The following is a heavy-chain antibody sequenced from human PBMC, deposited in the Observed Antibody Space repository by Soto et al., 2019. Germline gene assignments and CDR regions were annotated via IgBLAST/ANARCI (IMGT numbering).Heavy chain of an antibody. J-gene: IGHJ4*01. D-gene: IGHD6-19*01. CDR1: GGSISSYY. Sequence: PSETLSLTCTVSGGSISSYYWSWIRQPPGKGLEWIGYIYYSGSTNYNPSLKSRVTISVDTSKNQFSLKLSSVTAADTAVYYCARHDGFSSGWIFDYWGHGTLVTVSS. V-gene: IGHV4-59*08. CDR2: IYYSGST. CDR3: ARHDGFSSGWIFDY.